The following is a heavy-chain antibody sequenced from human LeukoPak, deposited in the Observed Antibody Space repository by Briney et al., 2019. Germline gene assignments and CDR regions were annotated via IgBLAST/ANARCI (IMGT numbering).Heavy chain of an antibody. J-gene: IGHJ4*02. CDR2: ISAYNGNT. Sequence: ASVKVSCKASGYTFTSYGISWVRQAPGQGLEWMGWISAYNGNTNYAQKLQGRVTMTTDTSTSTAYMELRSLRSDDTAVYYCARDGRYCSGGSCYALFPFDYWGQGTLVTVSS. V-gene: IGHV1-18*01. D-gene: IGHD2-15*01. CDR3: ARDGRYCSGGSCYALFPFDY. CDR1: GYTFTSYG.